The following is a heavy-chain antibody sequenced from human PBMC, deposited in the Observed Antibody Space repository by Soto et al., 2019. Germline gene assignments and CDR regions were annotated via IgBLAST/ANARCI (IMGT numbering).Heavy chain of an antibody. J-gene: IGHJ4*02. CDR3: ARDFSPVDSSGYYYVQNAYFDY. V-gene: IGHV3-33*01. Sequence: GGSLRLSCAASGFTFSSYGMHWVRQAPGKGLEWVAVIWYDGSNKYYADSVKGRFTISRDNSKNTLYLQMNSLRAEDTAVYYCARDFSPVDSSGYYYVQNAYFDYWGQGTLVTVSS. CDR2: IWYDGSNK. D-gene: IGHD3-22*01. CDR1: GFTFSSYG.